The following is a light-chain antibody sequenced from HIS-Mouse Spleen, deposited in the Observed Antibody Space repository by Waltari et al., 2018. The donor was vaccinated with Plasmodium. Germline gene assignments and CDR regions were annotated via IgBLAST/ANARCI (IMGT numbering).Light chain of an antibody. CDR2: QDS. CDR1: KLGDKY. CDR3: QAWDSSTVV. Sequence: SYELTQPPSVSVSPGQTASITCSGDKLGDKYACWYQQKPGQSPVLVIYQDSKRPSGCPWRFAGSNSGNTATLTISGTQAMDEADYYCQAWDSSTVVFGGGTKLTVL. J-gene: IGLJ2*01. V-gene: IGLV3-1*01.